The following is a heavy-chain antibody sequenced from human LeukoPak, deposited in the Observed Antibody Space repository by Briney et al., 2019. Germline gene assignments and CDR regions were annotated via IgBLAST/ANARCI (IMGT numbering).Heavy chain of an antibody. D-gene: IGHD6-19*01. CDR3: ARGIAVAGTDY. J-gene: IGHJ4*02. Sequence: KPSETLSLTCAVYGGSFSGYYWSWIRQPPGKGLEWIGEINHSGSTNYNPSLKSRVTISVDTSKNQFSLKLSSVTAADTAVYYCARGIAVAGTDYWGQGTLVTVSS. CDR1: GGSFSGYY. CDR2: INHSGST. V-gene: IGHV4-34*01.